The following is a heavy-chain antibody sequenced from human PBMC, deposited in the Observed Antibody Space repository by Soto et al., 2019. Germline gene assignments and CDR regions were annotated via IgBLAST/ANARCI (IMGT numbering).Heavy chain of an antibody. J-gene: IGHJ6*02. CDR1: GDSFTSYR. D-gene: IGHD3-22*01. Sequence: GESLKISCKGSGDSFTSYRIGWVRQMPGKGLEWMGIIYPGESNTRYSPSFQGQVTISADKSIGTAYLQWSSLKASDTAMYYRATYSSVYYYYTMDVWGQGTTVTVPS. CDR3: ATYSSVYYYYTMDV. V-gene: IGHV5-51*01. CDR2: IYPGESNT.